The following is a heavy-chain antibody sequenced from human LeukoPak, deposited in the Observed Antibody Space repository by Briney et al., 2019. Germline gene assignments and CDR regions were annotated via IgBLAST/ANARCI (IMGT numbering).Heavy chain of an antibody. D-gene: IGHD3-10*02. CDR1: GFTFSSYW. CDR3: ARGTVFRVFDY. J-gene: IGHJ4*02. Sequence: PGGSLRLSCAASGFTFSSYWMHWVRQVPGKGLVWVSRINSDGSSTSYADSVKGRFTISRDNSKNTLYLQMNSLRAEDTAVYYCARGTVFRVFDYWGQGTLVTVSS. V-gene: IGHV3-74*01. CDR2: INSDGSST.